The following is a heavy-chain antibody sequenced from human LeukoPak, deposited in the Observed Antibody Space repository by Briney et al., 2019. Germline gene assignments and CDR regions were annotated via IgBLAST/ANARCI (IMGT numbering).Heavy chain of an antibody. J-gene: IGHJ4*02. V-gene: IGHV4-30-2*01. CDR2: IYHSGST. CDR3: ARGDYYDSSGYTIDY. Sequence: SETLSLTCSVSGDSLSSYFWSWIRQPPGKGLEWIGYIYHSGSTYYNPSLKSRVTISVDRSKNQFSLKLSSVTAADTAVYYCARGDYYDSSGYTIDYWGQGTLVTVSS. CDR1: GDSLSSYF. D-gene: IGHD3-22*01.